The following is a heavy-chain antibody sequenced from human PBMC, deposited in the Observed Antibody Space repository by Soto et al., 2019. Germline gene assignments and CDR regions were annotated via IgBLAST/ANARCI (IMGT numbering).Heavy chain of an antibody. CDR2: INHSGST. V-gene: IGHV4-34*01. J-gene: IGHJ4*02. CDR1: GGSFGGYY. Sequence: SETLSLTCAVYGGSFGGYYWNWIRQPPGKGLEWIGEINHSGSTNYNPSLKSRVTISLDTSRNRFSLNLSSVTAADTAVYYCARAYDYWGQGTLVTVSS. CDR3: ARAYDY.